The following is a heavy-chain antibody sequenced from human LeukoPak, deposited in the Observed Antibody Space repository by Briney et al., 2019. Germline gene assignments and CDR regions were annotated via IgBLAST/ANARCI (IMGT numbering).Heavy chain of an antibody. D-gene: IGHD3-10*01. CDR3: ARDSGTTGEVKFDP. V-gene: IGHV4-4*07. J-gene: IGHJ5*02. Sequence: SETLSLTCTVSGGSISSYWSWIRQPAGKGLEWIGRISGSGTITYNPALQSRLTISIDTSKNQFSLKLMSVTAADTAVYYCARDSGTTGEVKFDPWGQGTLVTVSS. CDR1: GGSISSY. CDR2: ISGSGTI.